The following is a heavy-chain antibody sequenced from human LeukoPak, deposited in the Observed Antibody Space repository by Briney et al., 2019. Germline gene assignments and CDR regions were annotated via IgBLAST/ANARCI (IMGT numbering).Heavy chain of an antibody. Sequence: GGSLRLSCAASGFTFSSYSMNWVRQAPGKGLEWVSSISSSSSSYIYYADSVKGRFTISRDNAKNSLYLQMNSLRAEDTAVYYCARELGDSSFWGGSDAFDIWGQGTMVTVSS. CDR1: GFTFSSYS. CDR3: ARELGDSSFWGGSDAFDI. V-gene: IGHV3-21*01. J-gene: IGHJ3*02. D-gene: IGHD3-22*01. CDR2: ISSSSSSYI.